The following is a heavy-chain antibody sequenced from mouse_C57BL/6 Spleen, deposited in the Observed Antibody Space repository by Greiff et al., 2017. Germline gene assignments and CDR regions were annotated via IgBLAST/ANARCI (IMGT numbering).Heavy chain of an antibody. V-gene: IGHV3-6*01. J-gene: IGHJ2*01. D-gene: IGHD1-1*01. CDR3: ARFTTVVAHFDY. CDR2: ISYDGSN. Sequence: EVQLVESGPGLVKPSQSLSLTCSVTGYSITSGYYWNWIRQFPGNKLEWMGYISYDGSNNYNPSLKNRISITRDTSKNQFFLKLNSVTTEDTATYYCARFTTVVAHFDYWGQGTTLTVSS. CDR1: GYSITSGYY.